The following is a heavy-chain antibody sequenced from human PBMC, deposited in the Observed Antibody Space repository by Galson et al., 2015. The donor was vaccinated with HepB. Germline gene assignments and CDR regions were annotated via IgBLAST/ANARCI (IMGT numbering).Heavy chain of an antibody. V-gene: IGHV3-30*18. CDR3: AKRGSGSYYIPEGMDV. D-gene: IGHD3-10*01. J-gene: IGHJ6*02. Sequence: SLRLSCAASGFTFSSYGMHWVRQAPGKGLEWEAVISYDGSNKYYADSVKGRFTISRDNSKNTLYLQMNSLRAEDTAVYYCAKRGSGSYYIPEGMDVWGQGTTVTVSS. CDR1: GFTFSSYG. CDR2: ISYDGSNK.